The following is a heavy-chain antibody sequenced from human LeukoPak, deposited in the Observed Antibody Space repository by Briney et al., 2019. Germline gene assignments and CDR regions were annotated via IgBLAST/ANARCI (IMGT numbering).Heavy chain of an antibody. Sequence: GGSLRLSCSASELTFSRYAMHWVRQAPGKGLEYVSGISSNEDSVKGRFTISRDNSKNTLYLQMSSLRAEDTAVYYCVKGGGNSRPYFFDYWGQGTLITVSS. J-gene: IGHJ4*02. D-gene: IGHD4-23*01. CDR2: ISSNE. CDR3: VKGGGNSRPYFFDY. CDR1: ELTFSRYA. V-gene: IGHV3-NL1*01.